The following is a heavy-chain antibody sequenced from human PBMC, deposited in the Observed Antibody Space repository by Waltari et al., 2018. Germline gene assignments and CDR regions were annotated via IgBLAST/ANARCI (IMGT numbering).Heavy chain of an antibody. CDR3: ARDCSGGSCYSSRGYLYYYYGMDV. Sequence: QVQLQESGPGLVKPSETLSLTCTVSGGSISSYYWSWIRQPAGQGLEWIGRIYTSGSTNANPSPKRRVTMSVEPSKNQFSLKLRSVTAADAAVYDCARDCSGGSCYSSRGYLYYYYGMDVWGQGTTVTVSS. J-gene: IGHJ6*02. CDR2: IYTSGST. D-gene: IGHD2-15*01. V-gene: IGHV4-4*07. CDR1: GGSISSYY.